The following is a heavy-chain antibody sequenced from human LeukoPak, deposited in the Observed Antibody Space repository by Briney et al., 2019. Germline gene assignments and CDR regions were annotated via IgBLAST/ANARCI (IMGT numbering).Heavy chain of an antibody. CDR1: GDSVSSNSAA. CDR2: TYYRSKWYN. J-gene: IGHJ5*02. Sequence: SQTLSLTCAISGDSVSSNSAAWNWIRQSPSRGLEWLGRTYYRSKWYNDYAVSVKSRITINPYTSKNQFSLQLNSVTPEGTAVYYCARELRGPSDGSIGWFDPWGQGTLVTVSS. D-gene: IGHD3-16*01. CDR3: ARELRGPSDGSIGWFDP. V-gene: IGHV6-1*01.